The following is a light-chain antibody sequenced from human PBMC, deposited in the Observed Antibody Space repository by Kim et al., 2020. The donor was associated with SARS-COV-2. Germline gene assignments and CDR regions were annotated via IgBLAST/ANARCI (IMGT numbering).Light chain of an antibody. CDR2: EAS. CDR1: QSVGTY. J-gene: IGKJ5*01. V-gene: IGKV3-11*01. Sequence: VVTQPPATLSLSPGERATLSCRASQSVGTYLAWYQQKPGQAPRLLIYEASKRATGIPARFSGSGSETDFTLTIGTLEPEDSAVYYCQQRGNFGQGTRLEIK. CDR3: QQRGN.